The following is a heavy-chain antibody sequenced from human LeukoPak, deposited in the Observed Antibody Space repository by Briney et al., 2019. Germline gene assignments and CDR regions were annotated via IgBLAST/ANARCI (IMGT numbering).Heavy chain of an antibody. V-gene: IGHV3-30-3*01. J-gene: IGHJ4*02. CDR1: GFTFSGYP. Sequence: GKSLRLSCAASGFTFSGYPIHWVRQAPGKGLEWVAVISYDGSNKYYADSVKGRFTISRDNSKNTLYLQMNSLRAEDTAVYYCARDEVFTIFGVVIVNWYFDYWGQGTLVTVSS. CDR2: ISYDGSNK. D-gene: IGHD3-3*01. CDR3: ARDEVFTIFGVVIVNWYFDY.